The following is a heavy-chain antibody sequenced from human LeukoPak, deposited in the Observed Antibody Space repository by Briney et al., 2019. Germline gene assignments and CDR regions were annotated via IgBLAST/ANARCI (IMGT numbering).Heavy chain of an antibody. Sequence: SETLSLTCTVSGGSISGYYWSWIRQPPGKGLEWIAYIYYSGSTKYNPSLKSRVTISLDRSKNQFSLKLRSVTAADTAVYYCARHQPWGTTMGPVMDVWGQGTTVTVSS. CDR3: ARHQPWGTTMGPVMDV. CDR1: GGSISGYY. J-gene: IGHJ6*02. CDR2: IYYSGST. D-gene: IGHD1-1*01. V-gene: IGHV4-59*08.